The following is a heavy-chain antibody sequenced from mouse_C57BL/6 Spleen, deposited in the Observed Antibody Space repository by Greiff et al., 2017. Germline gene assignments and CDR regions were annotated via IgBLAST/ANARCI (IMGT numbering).Heavy chain of an antibody. CDR2: IYPGSGNT. CDR3: AVYGSSYYFDY. CDR1: GYTFTDYY. D-gene: IGHD1-1*01. J-gene: IGHJ2*01. Sequence: QVQLQQSGAELVRPGASVKMSCKASGYTFTDYYITWVKQRPGQGLEWIAMIYPGSGNTYYNEKFKGKATLTAEKSSSTAYMQLSRLTSEDAAFYFCAVYGSSYYFDYWGQGTTLTVSS. V-gene: IGHV1-76*01.